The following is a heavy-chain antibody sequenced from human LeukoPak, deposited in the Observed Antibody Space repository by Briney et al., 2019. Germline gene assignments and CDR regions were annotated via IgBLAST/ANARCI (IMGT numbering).Heavy chain of an antibody. Sequence: SVKVSCKASGGTFSSYAISWVRQAPGQGLEWMGGIIPIFGTANYAQKFQGRVTITADESTSTAYMELSSLRSDDTAVYYCARHRRHRVYYDSSGYYHDGFDIWGQGTMVTVSS. CDR1: GGTFSSYA. CDR3: ARHRRHRVYYDSSGYYHDGFDI. J-gene: IGHJ3*02. CDR2: IIPIFGTA. V-gene: IGHV1-69*13. D-gene: IGHD3-22*01.